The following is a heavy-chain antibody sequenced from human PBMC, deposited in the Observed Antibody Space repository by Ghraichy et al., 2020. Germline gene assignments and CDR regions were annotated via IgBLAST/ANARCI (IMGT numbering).Heavy chain of an antibody. J-gene: IGHJ4*02. Sequence: GESLNISCKGSGYSFSDYWIAWVRQMPGEGLEWMGIIYPGDSDTRYSPSFQGQVTISVDKSISTAYLQWSSLKASDTAMYYCARRHCSGAACYSYFDYWGQGTLVTVSS. D-gene: IGHD2-15*01. CDR1: GYSFSDYW. CDR3: ARRHCSGAACYSYFDY. CDR2: IYPGDSDT. V-gene: IGHV5-51*01.